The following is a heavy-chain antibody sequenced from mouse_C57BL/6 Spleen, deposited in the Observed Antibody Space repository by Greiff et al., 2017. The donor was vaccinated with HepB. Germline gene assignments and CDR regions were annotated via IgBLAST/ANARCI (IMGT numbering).Heavy chain of an antibody. V-gene: IGHV1-54*01. CDR2: INPGSGGT. D-gene: IGHD1-1*01. J-gene: IGHJ4*01. Sequence: QVQLQQSGAELVRPGTSVKVSCKASGYAFTNYLIEWVKQRPGQGLEWIGVINPGSGGTNYNEKFKGKATLTADKSSSTAYMQLSSLTSEDSAVYFCARCPFITPDYYAMDYWGQGTSVTVSS. CDR3: ARCPFITPDYYAMDY. CDR1: GYAFTNYL.